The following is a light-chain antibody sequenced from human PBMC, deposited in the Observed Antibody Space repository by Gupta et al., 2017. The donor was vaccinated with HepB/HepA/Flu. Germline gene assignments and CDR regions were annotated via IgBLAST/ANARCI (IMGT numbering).Light chain of an antibody. V-gene: IGKV3-20*01. CDR1: QSIRNNY. CDR2: GAS. Sequence: EIVLTQSPGTLSLSPGERATLSCRASQSIRNNYLAWYQQKPGQAPRLLIYGASSRATGIPDRFSGSGSGTDFTLTISRLEPEDFAVYYCQQESNSPYTFGQGTKVDIK. CDR3: QQESNSPYT. J-gene: IGKJ2*01.